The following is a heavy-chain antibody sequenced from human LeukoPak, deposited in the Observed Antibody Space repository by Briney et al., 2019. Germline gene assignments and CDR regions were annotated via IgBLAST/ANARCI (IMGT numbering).Heavy chain of an antibody. CDR2: INHSGST. CDR3: ARDRVRIGYYYYYMDV. D-gene: IGHD2-15*01. CDR1: GGSFSGSY. Sequence: PSETLSLTCAVYGGSFSGSYWSWIRQPPGKGLEWIGEINHSGSTNYNPSLKSRVTISVDTSKNQFSLKLNSVTAADTAVDYCARDRVRIGYYYYYMDVWGKGTTVTISS. V-gene: IGHV4-34*01. J-gene: IGHJ6*03.